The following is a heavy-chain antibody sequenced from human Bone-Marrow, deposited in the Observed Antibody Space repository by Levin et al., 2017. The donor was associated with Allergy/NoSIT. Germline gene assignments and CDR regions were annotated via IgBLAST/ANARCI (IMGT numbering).Heavy chain of an antibody. J-gene: IGHJ6*02. V-gene: IGHV5-51*01. Sequence: KVSCKGSGYSFTSYWIGWVRQMPGKGLEWMGIIYPGDSDTRYSPSFQGQVTISADKSISTAYLQWSSLKASDTAMYYCARRHYYGSGSYKGRYYYYYGMDVWGQGTTVTVSS. CDR3: ARRHYYGSGSYKGRYYYYYGMDV. CDR2: IYPGDSDT. CDR1: GYSFTSYW. D-gene: IGHD3-10*01.